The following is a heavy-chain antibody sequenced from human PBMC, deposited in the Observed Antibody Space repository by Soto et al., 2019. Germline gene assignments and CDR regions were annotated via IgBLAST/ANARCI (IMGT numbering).Heavy chain of an antibody. V-gene: IGHV4-39*07. D-gene: IGHD2-8*02. Sequence: SECLSLTCTVSGCSISSNIYYLVWVRQPPGKGLEWIGNIHYSGSTYYDSSLKSRVTIPVDTSKNQFSLKLTSVTAADTAVYYCARDKITGLFDYWGQGTLVTVSS. CDR2: IHYSGST. CDR1: GCSISSNIYY. CDR3: ARDKITGLFDY. J-gene: IGHJ4*02.